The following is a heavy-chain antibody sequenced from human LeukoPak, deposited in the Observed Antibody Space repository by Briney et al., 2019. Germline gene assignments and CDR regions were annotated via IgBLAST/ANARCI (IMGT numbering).Heavy chain of an antibody. CDR2: IYHSGST. Sequence: SETLSLTCTVSGYSISSGYHWGWIRQPPGKGLEWIGSIYHSGSTYYNPSLKSRVTISVDTSKNQFSLKLSSVTAADTAVYYCARLTPLYFDYWGQGTLVTVSS. J-gene: IGHJ4*02. V-gene: IGHV4-38-2*02. CDR3: ARLTPLYFDY. CDR1: GYSISSGYH.